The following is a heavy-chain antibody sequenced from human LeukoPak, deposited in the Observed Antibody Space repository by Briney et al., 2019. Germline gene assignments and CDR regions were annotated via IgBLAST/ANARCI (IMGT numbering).Heavy chain of an antibody. V-gene: IGHV3-21*01. CDR2: ISSSSSYI. D-gene: IGHD3-22*01. CDR3: ARDGDYYDSSGYYGPWFDP. Sequence: PGGSLRLSCAASGFTFSSYSMNWVRQAPGKGLEWVSSISSSSSYIYYADSVKGRFTISRDNAKNSLYLQMNSLRAEDTAVYYCARDGDYYDSSGYYGPWFDPWGQGTLVTVSS. CDR1: GFTFSSYS. J-gene: IGHJ5*02.